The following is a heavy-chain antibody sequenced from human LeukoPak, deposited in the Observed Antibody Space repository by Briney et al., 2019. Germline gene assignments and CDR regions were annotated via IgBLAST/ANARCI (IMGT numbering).Heavy chain of an antibody. CDR3: AEDRPQYSSGWYGDY. Sequence: PLASVKVSCKASGGTFSSYAISWVRQAPGQGLEWLGGIIPIFGTADYAQKFQGRVTITADESTSTAYMELNSLRSEDTAVYYCAEDRPQYSSGWYGDYWGQGTLVTVSS. J-gene: IGHJ4*02. D-gene: IGHD6-19*01. V-gene: IGHV1-69*13. CDR2: IIPIFGTA. CDR1: GGTFSSYA.